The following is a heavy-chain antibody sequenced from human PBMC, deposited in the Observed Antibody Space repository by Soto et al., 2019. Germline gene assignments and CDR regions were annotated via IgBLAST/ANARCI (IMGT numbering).Heavy chain of an antibody. D-gene: IGHD1-26*01. CDR2: ISSGGSYR. V-gene: IGHV3-21*01. CDR1: FTFSMYS. J-gene: IGHJ5*02. Sequence: EVQVVESGGGLVQPGGSLRLSCSFTFSMYSMSWVRQAPGKGLEWVASISSGGSYRKYADSVKGRFTISRDNAKNSVSLQMNSLRVYDTAVYFCTRDQGGSYASWFDPWGQGTLVTVSS. CDR3: TRDQGGSYASWFDP.